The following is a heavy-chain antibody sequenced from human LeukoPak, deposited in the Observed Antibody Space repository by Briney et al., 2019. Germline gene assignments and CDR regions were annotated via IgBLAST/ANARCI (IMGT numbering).Heavy chain of an antibody. CDR3: ARVGSDFWSGYQVNYYYYMDV. D-gene: IGHD3-3*01. J-gene: IGHJ6*03. Sequence: PSETLSLTCTVSGGSISSGDHFWSWIRQHPGKGLEWIGYIFYSGSTYYNPSLKSRVTISVDTSKNQFSLKLTSVTAADTAVYYCARVGSDFWSGYQVNYYYYMDVWGKGTTVTVSS. CDR1: GGSISSGDHF. CDR2: IFYSGST. V-gene: IGHV4-31*03.